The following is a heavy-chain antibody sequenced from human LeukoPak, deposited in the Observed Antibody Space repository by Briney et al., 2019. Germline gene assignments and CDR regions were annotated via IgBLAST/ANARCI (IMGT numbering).Heavy chain of an antibody. CDR2: IYSGGST. D-gene: IGHD2-21*02. V-gene: IGHV3-66*02. Sequence: GGSLRLSCAASGFTVSSNYMSWVRQAPGKGPEWVSVIYSGGSTYYADSVKGRFTIPRDNSKNTLYLQMNSLRAEDTAVYYCAREAYCGGDCYFDYWGQGTLVTVSS. CDR3: AREAYCGGDCYFDY. CDR1: GFTVSSNY. J-gene: IGHJ4*02.